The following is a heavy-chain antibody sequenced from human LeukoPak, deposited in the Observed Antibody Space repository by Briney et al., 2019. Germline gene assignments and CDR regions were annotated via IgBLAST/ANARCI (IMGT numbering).Heavy chain of an antibody. D-gene: IGHD3-22*01. CDR3: ARQPAYDSSGYYYSSNYYYMDV. CDR2: IYHSEST. J-gene: IGHJ6*03. V-gene: IGHV4-38-2*01. CDR1: GYSISSGYY. Sequence: SETLSLTCAVSGYSISSGYYWGWIRQPPGKGLEWIGSIYHSESTYYNPSLKSRVTISVDTSKNQFSLKLSSVTAADTAVYYCARQPAYDSSGYYYSSNYYYMDVWGKGTTVTVSS.